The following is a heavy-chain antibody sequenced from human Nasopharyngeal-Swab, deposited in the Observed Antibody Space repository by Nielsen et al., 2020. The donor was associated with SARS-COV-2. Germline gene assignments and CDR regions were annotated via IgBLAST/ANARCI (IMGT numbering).Heavy chain of an antibody. J-gene: IGHJ6*03. Sequence: GGSLRLSCAASGFTFSSYAMSWVRQAPGKGLEWVSAISGSGGSTYYADSVKGRFTISRDNSKNTLYLQMNSLRAEDTAVYYCAKYYGDYPYYYYMDVRGKGTTVTVSS. CDR2: ISGSGGST. D-gene: IGHD4-17*01. CDR3: AKYYGDYPYYYYMDV. CDR1: GFTFSSYA. V-gene: IGHV3-23*01.